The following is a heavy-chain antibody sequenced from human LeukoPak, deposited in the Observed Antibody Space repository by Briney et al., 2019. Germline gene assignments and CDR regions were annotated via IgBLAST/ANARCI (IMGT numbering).Heavy chain of an antibody. Sequence: LRLSCAASGFIFDDYAMHWVRQAPGKGLEWVSGISWNSGSVGYADSVKGRFTISRDNAKNSLYLHMNSLRAEDTALYYCAKNYYGSGNYLGYWGQGTLVTVSS. D-gene: IGHD3-10*01. J-gene: IGHJ4*02. CDR1: GFIFDDYA. CDR3: AKNYYGSGNYLGY. V-gene: IGHV3-9*01. CDR2: ISWNSGSV.